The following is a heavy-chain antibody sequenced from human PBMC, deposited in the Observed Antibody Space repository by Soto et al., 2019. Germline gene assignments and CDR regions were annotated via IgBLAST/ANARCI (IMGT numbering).Heavy chain of an antibody. D-gene: IGHD2-2*02. CDR1: GGTLSSYA. J-gene: IGHJ6*02. Sequence: QVQLVQSGAEVKKPGSSVKVSCKAPGGTLSSYAINWVRQAPGQGLEWMGGIIPIFGSANYAPKFQGRVTISADESTSTAYMEVSSLRSEDTAVDYCAGTREIPYYHGMDVWGQGTTVTVSS. V-gene: IGHV1-69*01. CDR2: IIPIFGSA. CDR3: AGTREIPYYHGMDV.